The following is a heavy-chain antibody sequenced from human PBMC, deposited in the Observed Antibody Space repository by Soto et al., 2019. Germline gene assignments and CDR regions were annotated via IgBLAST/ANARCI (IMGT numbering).Heavy chain of an antibody. V-gene: IGHV4-30-2*01. Sequence: SETLSLTCAVSGGSISSGGYSWNWIRQPPGKGLEWIGYIYYGGTTYYNPSLQSRVTMSVDRSRNQFSLKLNSVTAADTAVYYCARVRREYDNSGPVDYWGQGTLVTVSS. CDR3: ARVRREYDNSGPVDY. J-gene: IGHJ4*02. D-gene: IGHD3-22*01. CDR2: IYYGGTT. CDR1: GGSISSGGYS.